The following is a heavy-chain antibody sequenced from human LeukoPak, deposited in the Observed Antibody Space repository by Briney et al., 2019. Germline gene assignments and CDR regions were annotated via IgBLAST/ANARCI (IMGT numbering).Heavy chain of an antibody. J-gene: IGHJ6*02. CDR1: GFTFSSYA. CDR2: ISGSGGST. V-gene: IGHV3-23*01. D-gene: IGHD6-6*01. CDR3: AKYSSSSYYYGMDV. Sequence: GGSLRLSCAASGFTFSSYAISWVRQAPGKGLEWVSAISGSGGSTYYADSVKGRFTISRDNSKNTLYLQMNSLRAEDTAVYYCAKYSSSSYYYGMDVWGQGTTVTVSS.